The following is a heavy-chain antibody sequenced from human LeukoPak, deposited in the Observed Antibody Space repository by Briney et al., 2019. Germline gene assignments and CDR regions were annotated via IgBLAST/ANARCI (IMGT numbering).Heavy chain of an antibody. D-gene: IGHD5-18*01. CDR2: IYYSGRT. Sequence: SETLSHTCTVSGDSISDDHWSCIRQPPGKGLEWIGYIYYSGRTTYNPSLKSRVTISIDTSKSQYSLTLTSVTAADTAVYYCARTTEGGYIGYFYYYYMDVWGKGTTVTISS. V-gene: IGHV4-59*01. CDR3: ARTTEGGYIGYFYYYYMDV. CDR1: GDSISDDH. J-gene: IGHJ6*03.